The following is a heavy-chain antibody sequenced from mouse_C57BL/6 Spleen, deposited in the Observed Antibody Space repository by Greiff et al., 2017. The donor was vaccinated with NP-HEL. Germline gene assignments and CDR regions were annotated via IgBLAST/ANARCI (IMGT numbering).Heavy chain of an antibody. D-gene: IGHD2-1*01. Sequence: VKLMESGAELVKPGASVKLSCKASGYTFTEYTIHWVKQRSGQGLEWIGWFYPGSGSIKYNEKFKDKATLTADKSSSTVYMELSRLTSEDSAVYFCARHEEIYYGNFVDYFDYWGQGTTLTVSS. J-gene: IGHJ2*01. CDR3: ARHEEIYYGNFVDYFDY. CDR2: FYPGSGSI. V-gene: IGHV1-62-2*01. CDR1: GYTFTEYT.